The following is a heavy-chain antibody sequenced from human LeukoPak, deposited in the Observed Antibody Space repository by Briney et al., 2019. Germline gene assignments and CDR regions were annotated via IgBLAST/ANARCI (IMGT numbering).Heavy chain of an antibody. CDR2: ISSSSSYI. CDR3: ASVEIWGAFDT. V-gene: IGHV3-21*01. Sequence: GGPLPPPCTATGFTFSRYSMNWVPQAPGKGLEWVSSISSSSSYIYYADSVKGRFTIPRDNAKNSLYLQMNSLRAEDTAVYYCASVEIWGAFDTWGQGTMVTVSS. J-gene: IGHJ3*02. D-gene: IGHD7-27*01. CDR1: GFTFSRYS.